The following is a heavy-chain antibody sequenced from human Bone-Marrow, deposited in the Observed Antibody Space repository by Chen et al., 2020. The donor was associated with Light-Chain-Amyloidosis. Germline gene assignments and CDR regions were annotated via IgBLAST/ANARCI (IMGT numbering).Heavy chain of an antibody. D-gene: IGHD6-19*01. CDR2: ITAYNGDK. V-gene: IGHV1-18*01. CDR1: GYTFTNYG. Sequence: QAQLVQSGPELQKPGASVKVSCKASGYTFTNYGIHWVRQAPGQGLEWMAWITAYNGDKKFGQKFQGRVTVTTDTSTNTAYMELTRLTSDDTATYFCTRGARGWYGFFDFWGQGTLVTVSS. J-gene: IGHJ4*02. CDR3: TRGARGWYGFFDF.